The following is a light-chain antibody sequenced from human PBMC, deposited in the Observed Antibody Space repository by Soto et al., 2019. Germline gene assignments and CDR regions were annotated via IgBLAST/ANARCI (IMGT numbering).Light chain of an antibody. Sequence: DIQMTQSPSSLSASVGDRVTITCRASQGISTYLIWYQQRQGKAPKLLMYAASNLVSWVPSRFSGSGSGTEFTLTISSLQPEDFATYYCQQSYRTPYTFGQVTKLETK. V-gene: IGKV1-39*01. CDR3: QQSYRTPYT. CDR2: AAS. CDR1: QGISTY. J-gene: IGKJ2*01.